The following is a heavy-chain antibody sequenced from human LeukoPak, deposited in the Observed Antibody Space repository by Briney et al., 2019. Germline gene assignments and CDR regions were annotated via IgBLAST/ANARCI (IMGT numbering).Heavy chain of an antibody. Sequence: GGSLRLSCAVSGFTLTNYAMHWVRQAPGRGLEWVTVISYDGSNKDYADSVKGRFTISRDNSKNTLYLQMNSLRGEDTAVYYCAGHFGAWHYFDYWGQGTLVTVSS. J-gene: IGHJ4*02. D-gene: IGHD3-3*01. V-gene: IGHV3-30*04. CDR1: GFTLTNYA. CDR2: ISYDGSNK. CDR3: AGHFGAWHYFDY.